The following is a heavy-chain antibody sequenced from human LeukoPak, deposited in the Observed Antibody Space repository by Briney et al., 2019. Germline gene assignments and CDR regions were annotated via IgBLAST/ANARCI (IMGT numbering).Heavy chain of an antibody. J-gene: IGHJ5*02. CDR3: ARTDYSLP. V-gene: IGHV4-34*01. D-gene: IGHD4-11*01. CDR2: ISHSGDT. Sequence: SETLSLTCAVSGGSLSGYWWCWIRQSPGTGLEWIGDISHSGDTNYNPSFESRVAITLDTSNNQFSLHLSSVTAADTAVYYCARTDYSLPWGQGTPVTVSS. CDR1: GGSLSGYW.